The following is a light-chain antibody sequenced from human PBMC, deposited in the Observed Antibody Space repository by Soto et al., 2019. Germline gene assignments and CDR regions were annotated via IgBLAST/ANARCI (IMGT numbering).Light chain of an antibody. CDR1: QSLSSNY. Sequence: EIVLTQSPGTLSLSPGERATLSCRASQSLSSNYLAWYQQKPVQAPRLLIYGASSRATGIPDRFSGSGSGTDFTLTINNLQPEDVATYYCQRYYNAPFTFGGGTKVDIK. V-gene: IGKV3-20*01. CDR2: GAS. J-gene: IGKJ4*01. CDR3: QRYYNAPFT.